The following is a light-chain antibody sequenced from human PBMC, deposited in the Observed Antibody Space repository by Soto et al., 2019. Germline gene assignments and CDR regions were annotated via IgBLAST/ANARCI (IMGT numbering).Light chain of an antibody. CDR3: QQSYSTPST. J-gene: IGKJ1*01. V-gene: IGKV1-39*01. CDR2: GTS. Sequence: DIQMTQSPSSLSASVGDRVTITCRASQPIVNYLNWYQQKSGRAPKLLIYGTSKLHSGVPSRFSGRGSATDFSLTISSLHPEDVATYICQQSYSTPSTFGRGTKVEMK. CDR1: QPIVNY.